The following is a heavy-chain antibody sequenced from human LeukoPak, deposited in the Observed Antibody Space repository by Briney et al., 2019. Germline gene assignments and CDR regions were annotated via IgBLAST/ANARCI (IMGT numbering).Heavy chain of an antibody. V-gene: IGHV1-46*01. J-gene: IGHJ5*02. CDR1: GYTFTSNY. D-gene: IGHD3-10*01. CDR3: ARVLWFGHLYNWFDP. CDR2: IYPRDGST. Sequence: ASVKVSCKASGYTFTSNYIHWVRQAPGQGLEWMGMIYPRDGSTSYAQNFQDRVTITWDTSATTAYMELNSLRSEDTAVYYCARVLWFGHLYNWFDPWGQGTLVTVSS.